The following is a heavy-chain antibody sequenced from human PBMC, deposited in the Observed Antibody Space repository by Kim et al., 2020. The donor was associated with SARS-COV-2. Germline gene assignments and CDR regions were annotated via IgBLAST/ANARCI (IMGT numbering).Heavy chain of an antibody. CDR3: AKDHESSGWPTFDY. V-gene: IGHV3-23*01. J-gene: IGHJ4*02. Sequence: AASVKGRFTVSRDNAANTLYLQMNSLRAEDTALYYCAKDHESSGWPTFDYWGQGTLVTVSS. D-gene: IGHD3-22*01.